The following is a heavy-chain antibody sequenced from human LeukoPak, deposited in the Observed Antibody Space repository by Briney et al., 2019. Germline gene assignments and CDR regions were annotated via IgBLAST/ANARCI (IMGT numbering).Heavy chain of an antibody. CDR3: ARGPGVPYSSSESDY. CDR2: INAGNGNT. J-gene: IGHJ4*02. V-gene: IGHV1-3*01. D-gene: IGHD6-13*01. Sequence: ASVKVSCKASGYTFTSYAMHWVRQAPGQRLEWMGWINAGNGNTKYSQKFQGRVTITRDTSASTAYMELSSLRSEDTAVYYCARGPGVPYSSSESDYWGLGTLVTVSS. CDR1: GYTFTSYA.